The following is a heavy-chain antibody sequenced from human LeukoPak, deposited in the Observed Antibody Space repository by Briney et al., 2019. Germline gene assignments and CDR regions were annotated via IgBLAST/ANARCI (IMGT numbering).Heavy chain of an antibody. CDR2: IDASGTT. V-gene: IGHV4-4*07. CDR3: ARESESRTRVNGSYN. D-gene: IGHD3-10*01. J-gene: IGHJ4*02. Sequence: PSETLSLTCTVSGGSMSNYYWSWIRQPAGKGLEWIGRIDASGTTNHNPSLKSRVTMSVDTSKNQISLKVSSVTAADTAVYFCARESESRTRVNGSYNWGRGTLVTVSS. CDR1: GGSMSNYY.